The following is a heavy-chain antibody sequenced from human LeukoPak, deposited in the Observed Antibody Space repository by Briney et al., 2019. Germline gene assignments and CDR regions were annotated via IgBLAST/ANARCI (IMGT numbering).Heavy chain of an antibody. CDR1: GFTVSTNY. Sequence: GGSLRLSCAASGFTVSTNYMSWVRQAPGKGLEWVSVIYPGGSTYYADSVKGRSTISRDDSENTLYLQMNSLRAEDTAVYYCARDLWKVDYYYYGMDVWGQGTTVTVSS. V-gene: IGHV3-66*01. J-gene: IGHJ6*02. CDR2: IYPGGST. CDR3: ARDLWKVDYYYYGMDV. D-gene: IGHD3-10*01.